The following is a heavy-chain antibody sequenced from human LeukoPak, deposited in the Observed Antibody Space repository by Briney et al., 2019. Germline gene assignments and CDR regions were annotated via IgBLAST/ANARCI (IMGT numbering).Heavy chain of an antibody. CDR1: GYTFTGYY. CDR2: INPNSGGT. V-gene: IGHV1-2*02. D-gene: IGHD2-8*01. CDR3: ARDTCPNGVCYWFDP. Sequence: ASVKVSCKASGYTFTGYYMHWVRQAPGQGLEWMGWINPNSGGTNYAQKFQGRVTMTRDTSISTTYMELSSLRSDDTAVYYCARDTCPNGVCYWFDPWGQGTLVTVSS. J-gene: IGHJ5*02.